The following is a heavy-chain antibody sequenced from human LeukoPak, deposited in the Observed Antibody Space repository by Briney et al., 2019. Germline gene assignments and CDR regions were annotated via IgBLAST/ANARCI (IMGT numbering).Heavy chain of an antibody. V-gene: IGHV1-69*13. CDR3: ARDCTNGVCYDY. J-gene: IGHJ4*02. CDR1: GGTFSSYA. D-gene: IGHD2-8*01. CDR2: IIPIFGTA. Sequence: SVKVSCKXSGGTFSSYAISWVRQAPGQGLEWMGGIIPIFGTANYAQKFQGRVTITADESTSTAYMELSSLRSEDTAVYYCARDCTNGVCYDYWGQGTLVTVSS.